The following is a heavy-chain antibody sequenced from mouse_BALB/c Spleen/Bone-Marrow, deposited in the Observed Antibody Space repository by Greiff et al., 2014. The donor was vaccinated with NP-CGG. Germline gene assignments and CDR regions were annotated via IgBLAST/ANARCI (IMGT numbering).Heavy chain of an antibody. D-gene: IGHD1-1*01. CDR2: IDPANVNT. Sequence: DVKLQESGAELVKPGASVKLSCTASGFNIKNTYIHRVKQRPEQGLEWIGRIDPANVNTKYDPKFQGKATITADTSSNTAYLQLSSLTSEDTAVYYCATYYYGSSLFAYWGQGTLVTVSA. CDR1: GFNIKNTY. CDR3: ATYYYGSSLFAY. V-gene: IGHV14-3*02. J-gene: IGHJ3*01.